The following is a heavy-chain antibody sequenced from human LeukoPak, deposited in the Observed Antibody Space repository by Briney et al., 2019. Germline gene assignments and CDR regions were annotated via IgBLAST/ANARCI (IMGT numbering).Heavy chain of an antibody. CDR1: GYTLTGYY. D-gene: IGHD3-3*01. CDR2: INPNSGET. J-gene: IGHJ4*02. CDR3: AREPVGDDFWSGYYDFDY. V-gene: IGHV1-2*02. Sequence: GASVKVSCKASGYTLTGYYMHWVRQAPGQGLEWMGWINPNSGETNYAQKFQGRVTMTRDKSISTAYMELSRVRSDDTAVYYCAREPVGDDFWSGYYDFDYWGQGTLVTVSS.